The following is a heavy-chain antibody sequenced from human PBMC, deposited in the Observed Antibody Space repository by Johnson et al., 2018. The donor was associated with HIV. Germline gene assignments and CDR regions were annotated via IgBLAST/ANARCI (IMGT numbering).Heavy chain of an antibody. D-gene: IGHD1-26*01. CDR1: GFTFSSYA. J-gene: IGHJ3*02. Sequence: VESGGGLVQPGGSLRLSCAASGFTFSSYAMSWVRQAPGKGLEWVSTISGSGGSTYYADSMKGRFTISRDNAKNSLYLHMNSLRAEDTAVYYCASDRVGATAFDMWGQGTMVTVSS. V-gene: IGHV3-23*04. CDR3: ASDRVGATAFDM. CDR2: ISGSGGST.